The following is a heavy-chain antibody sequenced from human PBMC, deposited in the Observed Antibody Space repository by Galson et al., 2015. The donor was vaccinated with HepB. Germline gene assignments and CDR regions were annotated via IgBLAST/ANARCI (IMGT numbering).Heavy chain of an antibody. CDR1: GFTFNTYA. CDR2: ISGGGGST. Sequence: SLRLSCAASGFTFNTYAMSWVRQAPGKALEWVSVISGGGGSTYYADSVQGRFTFSRDNSKNMLFLQMNSLKASDSAVYYCARPVGLALGGTHYDYWGQGTLVTVSS. CDR3: ARPVGLALGGTHYDY. D-gene: IGHD6-19*01. J-gene: IGHJ4*02. V-gene: IGHV3-23*01.